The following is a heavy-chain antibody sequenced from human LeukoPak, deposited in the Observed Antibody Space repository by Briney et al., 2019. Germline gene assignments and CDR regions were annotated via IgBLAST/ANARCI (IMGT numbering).Heavy chain of an antibody. CDR2: ISSSSSTI. J-gene: IGHJ4*02. CDR1: GFTFSSYS. D-gene: IGHD4-11*01. CDR3: ARGPRDYSNYFDY. V-gene: IGHV3-48*02. Sequence: GGSLRLSCAASGFTFSSYSMNWVRQAPGKGLEWVSYISSSSSTIYYADSVKGRFTISKDNAKNSLYLQMNSLRDEDTAVYYCARGPRDYSNYFDYWGQGTLVTVSS.